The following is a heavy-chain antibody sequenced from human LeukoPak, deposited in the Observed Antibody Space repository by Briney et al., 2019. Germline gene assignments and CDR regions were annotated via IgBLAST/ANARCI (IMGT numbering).Heavy chain of an antibody. CDR3: ARAGDAYYFDY. V-gene: IGHV3-23*01. D-gene: IGHD1-26*01. J-gene: IGHJ4*02. Sequence: GGSLRLSCAASGFTFNSYAMTWVRQAPGKGLEWLSAIGGGGCCASYPDSVKGRFTISRDNSKNTLLLQMNSLRAEDTAVYYCARAGDAYYFDYWGQGTLVTVSS. CDR1: GFTFNSYA. CDR2: IGGGGCCA.